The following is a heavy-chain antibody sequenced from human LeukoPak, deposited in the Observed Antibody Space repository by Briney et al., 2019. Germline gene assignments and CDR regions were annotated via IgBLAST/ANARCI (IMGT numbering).Heavy chain of an antibody. D-gene: IGHD5-18*01. CDR3: ARLDSYGTGHFDY. CDR1: GGSISSYY. CDR2: IYYSGST. J-gene: IGHJ4*02. V-gene: IGHV4-59*01. Sequence: SETLSLTCTVSGGSISSYYWSWIRQPPGKGLEWIGYIYYSGSTNYNPSLKSRVTISVDTSKNQFSLKLSSVTAADTAVYYCARLDSYGTGHFDYWGQGTLITVSS.